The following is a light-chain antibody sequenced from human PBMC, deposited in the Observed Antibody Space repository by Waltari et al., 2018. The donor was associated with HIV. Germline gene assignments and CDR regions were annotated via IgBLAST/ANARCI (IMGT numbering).Light chain of an antibody. V-gene: IGLV10-54*01. CDR2: RNN. Sequence: QAGLSQPPSVSKGLRQTAPLTCHGNSNNVGYQGAAWLQQHQGHPPKLLSYRNNNRPSGISERLSASRSGNTASLTITGLQPEDEADYYCSAWDSSLSAWVFGGGTKLTVL. CDR1: SNNVGYQG. CDR3: SAWDSSLSAWV. J-gene: IGLJ3*02.